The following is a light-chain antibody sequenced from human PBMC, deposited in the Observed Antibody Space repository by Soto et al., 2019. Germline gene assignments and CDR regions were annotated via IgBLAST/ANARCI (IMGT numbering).Light chain of an antibody. CDR2: DVN. CDR1: SSDVGGYTY. J-gene: IGLJ2*01. V-gene: IGLV2-14*01. Sequence: QSALTQPASVSGSPGQSITISCTGTSSDVGGYTYVSWYQQHPGKAPKLMIYDVNNRPSGVSNRFSGSKSGNTASLTISGLQAEDEAHYYCSSYTSSATLEFGGGTKLTVL. CDR3: SSYTSSATLE.